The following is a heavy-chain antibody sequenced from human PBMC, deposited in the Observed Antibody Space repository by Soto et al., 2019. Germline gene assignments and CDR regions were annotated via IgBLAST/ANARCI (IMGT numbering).Heavy chain of an antibody. CDR2: MNPNSGNT. CDR1: GYTFTSYD. V-gene: IGHV1-8*01. J-gene: IGHJ6*03. Sequence: ASVKVSCKASGYTFTSYDINWVRQATGQGLEWMGRMNPNSGNTGYAQKFQGRVTMTRNTSISTAYMELSSLRSEDTAVYYCARGGYDILTGYYGAHYYYYMDVWGKGTTVTVSS. D-gene: IGHD3-9*01. CDR3: ARGGYDILTGYYGAHYYYYMDV.